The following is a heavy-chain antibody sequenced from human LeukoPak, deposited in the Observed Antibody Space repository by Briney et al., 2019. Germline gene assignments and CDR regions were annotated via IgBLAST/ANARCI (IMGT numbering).Heavy chain of an antibody. V-gene: IGHV4-4*07. CDR3: ARATGTAHFDS. CDR2: IYTSGHT. Sequence: PSETLSLTCTVSGASISIYYWTWIRQPAGKGLERIARIYTSGHTDYNPSLQSRVTISVDTSKNQFSLKLSSVTAADTAVYYCARATGTAHFDSWGQGTLVTVSS. CDR1: GASISIYY. D-gene: IGHD1-1*01. J-gene: IGHJ4*02.